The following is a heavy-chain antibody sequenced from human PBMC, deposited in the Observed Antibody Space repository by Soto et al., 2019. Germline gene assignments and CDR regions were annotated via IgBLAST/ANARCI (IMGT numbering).Heavy chain of an antibody. CDR1: GFTFDDYA. Sequence: EVQLVESGGGLVQPGRSLRLSCAASGFTFDDYAMHWVRQAPGKGLEWVSGISWNSGSIGYADSVKGRFTISRDNAKNSLYLQMNSLRAEDTALYYCAKDTNYDILTCYSGAFDIWGQGTMVTVSS. J-gene: IGHJ3*02. D-gene: IGHD3-9*01. CDR2: ISWNSGSI. V-gene: IGHV3-9*01. CDR3: AKDTNYDILTCYSGAFDI.